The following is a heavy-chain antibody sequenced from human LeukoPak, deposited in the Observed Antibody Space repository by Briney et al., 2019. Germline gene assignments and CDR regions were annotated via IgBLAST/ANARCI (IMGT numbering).Heavy chain of an antibody. D-gene: IGHD4-17*01. CDR2: IYYSGST. CDR1: GGSISSYY. J-gene: IGHJ4*02. V-gene: IGHV4-59*01. CDR3: ARSVTISDPIDYFDY. Sequence: SETLSLTCTVSGGSISSYYWSWIRRPPGKGLEWIGYIYYSGSTNYNPSLKSRVSISVDTSKNQFSQKLSSVTAADTAVYYCARSVTISDPIDYFDYRGQGTLVTVSS.